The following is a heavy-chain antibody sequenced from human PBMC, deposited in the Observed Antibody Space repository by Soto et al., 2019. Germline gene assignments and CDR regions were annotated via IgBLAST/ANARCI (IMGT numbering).Heavy chain of an antibody. D-gene: IGHD2-2*01. CDR2: ISYDGSNK. J-gene: IGHJ6*02. CDR1: GFTFSSYA. CDR3: ARVAECSSTSCYPPHADHYYYGMDV. V-gene: IGHV3-30-3*01. Sequence: GGSLRLSCAASGFTFSSYAMHWVRQAPGKGLEWVAVISYDGSNKYYADSVKGRFTISRDNSKNTLYLQMNSLRAEDTAVYYCARVAECSSTSCYPPHADHYYYGMDVWGQGTTVTVSS.